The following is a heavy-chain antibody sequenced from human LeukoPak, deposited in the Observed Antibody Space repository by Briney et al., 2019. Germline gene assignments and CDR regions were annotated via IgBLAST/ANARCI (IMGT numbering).Heavy chain of an antibody. V-gene: IGHV4-39*01. J-gene: IGHJ4*02. CDR1: GGSINSSFY. CDR3: ARRRRLGPSLDC. D-gene: IGHD1-26*01. Sequence: SETLSLTCTVSGGSINSSFYWDWIRQPPGKGLEWIGSVYYSGTTYYNTSFKSRITISVATSKTVLSLKLTSVTAADTAVYFCARRRRLGPSLDCWGQGPLVAVSS. CDR2: VYYSGTT.